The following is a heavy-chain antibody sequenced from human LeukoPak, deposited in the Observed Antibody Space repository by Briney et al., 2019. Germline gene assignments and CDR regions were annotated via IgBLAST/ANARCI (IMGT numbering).Heavy chain of an antibody. V-gene: IGHV4-38-2*01. CDR3: ERPDPADWGRFDY. Sequence: PSETLSLTCAVSGYSISSGYYWGWIRQPPGKGLEWIGSIYHSGSTYYNPSLKSLVTISVDTSKNQFSLKLSSVTAADTAVYYCERPDPADWGRFDYWGQGTLVTVSS. CDR1: GYSISSGYY. CDR2: IYHSGST. D-gene: IGHD3-9*01. J-gene: IGHJ4*02.